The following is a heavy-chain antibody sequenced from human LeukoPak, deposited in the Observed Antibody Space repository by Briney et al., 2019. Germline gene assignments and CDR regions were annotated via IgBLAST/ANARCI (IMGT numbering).Heavy chain of an antibody. Sequence: GGSLRLSCAASGFTFSSYGMHWVRQAPGKGLEWVAVISYDGSNKYYADSVKGRFTISRDNSKNTLYLQMNSLRAEDTAVYYCAKDSANHRYFELWGRGTLVTVSS. J-gene: IGHJ2*01. CDR2: ISYDGSNK. CDR1: GFTFSSYG. CDR3: AKDSANHRYFEL. D-gene: IGHD5-18*01. V-gene: IGHV3-30*18.